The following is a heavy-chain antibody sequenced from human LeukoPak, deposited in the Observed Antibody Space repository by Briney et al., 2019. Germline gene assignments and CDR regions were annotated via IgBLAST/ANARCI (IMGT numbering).Heavy chain of an antibody. CDR2: ISYDGSNK. V-gene: IGHV3-30*19. J-gene: IGHJ4*02. CDR1: GFTFSSYG. CDR3: ARESYGDHYFDY. Sequence: GGSLRLSCAASGFTFSSYGMYWVRQAPGKGLEWVAVISYDGSNKYYADCVKGRFTISRDNFKDTLYLQMNSLTTEDTAVYYCARESYGDHYFDYWGQGTLVTVSS. D-gene: IGHD4-17*01.